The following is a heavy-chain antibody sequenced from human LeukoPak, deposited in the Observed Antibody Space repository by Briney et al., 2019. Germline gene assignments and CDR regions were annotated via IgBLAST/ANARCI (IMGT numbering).Heavy chain of an antibody. J-gene: IGHJ4*02. CDR1: GVSISSSEW. D-gene: IGHD3-9*01. Sequence: SGTLSLTCAVSGVSISSSEWWIWVRQPPGQGLEWIGEIHRAGRTRYNPSLKSRVTISMDYSKNQYSLKLTSVTAADTAIYYCGKTDIYFNPIDYWGPGSLVTVSS. CDR2: IHRAGRT. V-gene: IGHV4-4*02. CDR3: GKTDIYFNPIDY.